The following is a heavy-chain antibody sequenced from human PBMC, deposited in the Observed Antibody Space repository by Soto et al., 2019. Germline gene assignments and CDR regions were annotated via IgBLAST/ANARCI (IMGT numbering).Heavy chain of an antibody. CDR2: IYWDADK. CDR3: AHHPCYGLRTYSFDY. J-gene: IGHJ4*02. D-gene: IGHD3-10*01. CDR1: GFSLSTSGVG. V-gene: IGHV2-5*02. Sequence: QITLKESGPTLVNPTQTLTLSCTFSGFSLSTSGVGVGWIRQPPGKALEWLVVIYWDADKRSSSSLKSRLTIIKDTSTNQTVHTMTNMDPVDTATYYSAHHPCYGLRTYSFDYWGQGILVTVSS.